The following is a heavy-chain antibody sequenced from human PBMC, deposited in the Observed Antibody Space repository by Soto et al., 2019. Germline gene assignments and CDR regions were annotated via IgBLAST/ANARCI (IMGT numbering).Heavy chain of an antibody. CDR2: IIHVFGTP. Sequence: QVQLEQSGSEVKKSGSSVKVSCKASGYSFGSHAITWVRQAPGQGLEWMGGIIHVFGTPSYAQKFQGRVTISADKSTNTSYLELRSLRSEDTAVYYCARGGALSTSWYWGDGLDSWGQGTQVTVSS. D-gene: IGHD6-13*01. V-gene: IGHV1-69*06. CDR1: GYSFGSHA. J-gene: IGHJ4*02. CDR3: ARGGALSTSWYWGDGLDS.